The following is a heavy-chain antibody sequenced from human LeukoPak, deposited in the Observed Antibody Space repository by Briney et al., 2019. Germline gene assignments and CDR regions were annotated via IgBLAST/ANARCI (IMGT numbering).Heavy chain of an antibody. CDR1: GGSFSGYY. D-gene: IGHD3-22*01. Sequence: SETLSLTCAVYGGSFSGYYWSWIRQPPGKGLEWLGEINHSGSTNYNPSLKSRVTISVDTSKKQFSLKLSSVTAADTAVYYCVTYYFDSSGPKKNYWGQGTLVTVSS. CDR3: VTYYFDSSGPKKNY. CDR2: INHSGST. J-gene: IGHJ4*02. V-gene: IGHV4-34*01.